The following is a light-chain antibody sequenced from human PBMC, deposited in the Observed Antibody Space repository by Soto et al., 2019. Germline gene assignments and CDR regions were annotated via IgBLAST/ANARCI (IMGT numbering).Light chain of an antibody. V-gene: IGKV3-20*01. CDR2: GAS. CDR1: QSVSSSY. J-gene: IGKJ1*01. CDR3: QQYNSHWT. Sequence: ESVLTQSPGTLSLSPGERATLSSRASQSVSSSYLAWYKQKPGQAPRLLIYGASSRATGIPDSLSGSGSGTEFTLTISSMKPDDSATYYCQQYNSHWTFGHGTKVDIK.